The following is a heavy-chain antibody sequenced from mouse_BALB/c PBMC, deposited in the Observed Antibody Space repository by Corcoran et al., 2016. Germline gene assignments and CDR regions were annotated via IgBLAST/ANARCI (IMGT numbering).Heavy chain of an antibody. D-gene: IGHD1-1*01. CDR1: GYTFTNYG. CDR2: INTYTGEP. Sequence: QIQLVQSGPELKKPGETVKISCKASGYTFTNYGMNWVKQAPGKGLKWMGWINTYTGEPTYADDFKGRFAFSLETSASTAYLQNNNLKNEDTATDFCGSDYYGFDYWGQGTLVTVSS. J-gene: IGHJ3*01. CDR3: GSDYYGFDY. V-gene: IGHV9-3-1*01.